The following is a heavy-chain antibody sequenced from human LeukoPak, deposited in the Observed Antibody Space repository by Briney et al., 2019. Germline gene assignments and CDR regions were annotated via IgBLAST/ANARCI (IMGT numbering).Heavy chain of an antibody. V-gene: IGHV4-59*01. CDR3: ARDRGQPLLSLGPYFDY. CDR1: GGSISSYY. CDR2: IYYSGST. Sequence: PSETLSLTCTVSGGSISSYYWSWIRQPPGKGLEWIGYIYYSGSTNYNPSLKSRVTISVDTSKNQFSLKLSSVTAADTAVYYCARDRGQPLLSLGPYFDYWGPGTLVTVSS. J-gene: IGHJ4*02. D-gene: IGHD2/OR15-2a*01.